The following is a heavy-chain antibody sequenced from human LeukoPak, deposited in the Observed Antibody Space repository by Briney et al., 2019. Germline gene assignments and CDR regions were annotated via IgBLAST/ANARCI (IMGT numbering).Heavy chain of an antibody. CDR2: INPNSGGT. Sequence: ASVTVSCKASGYTFTGYYMHWVRQAPGQGLEWMGWINPNSGGTNYAQKFQGRLTMTRDMSTNTVYMELSSLRSEDTAVYYCARVRNSGTYFSTFDYWGQGTLVTVSS. V-gene: IGHV1-2*02. J-gene: IGHJ4*02. D-gene: IGHD1-26*01. CDR3: ARVRNSGTYFSTFDY. CDR1: GYTFTGYY.